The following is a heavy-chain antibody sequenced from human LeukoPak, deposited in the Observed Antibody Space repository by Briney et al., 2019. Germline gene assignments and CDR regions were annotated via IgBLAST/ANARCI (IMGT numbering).Heavy chain of an antibody. J-gene: IGHJ3*02. CDR1: GFTFSSYG. CDR3: ARGRYYDSSGYFGLPDAFDI. D-gene: IGHD3-22*01. Sequence: GGSLRLSCAASGFTFSSYGMHWVRQAPGKGLEWVAFIRYDGSNKYYADSVKGRFTISRDNSKNTLYLQMNSLRAEDTAVYYCARGRYYDSSGYFGLPDAFDIWGQGTMVTVSS. V-gene: IGHV3-30*02. CDR2: IRYDGSNK.